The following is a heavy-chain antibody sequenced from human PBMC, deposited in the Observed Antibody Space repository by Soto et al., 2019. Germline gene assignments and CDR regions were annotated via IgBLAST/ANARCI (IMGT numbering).Heavy chain of an antibody. D-gene: IGHD3-10*01. V-gene: IGHV4-30-4*01. J-gene: IGHJ6*02. CDR3: ASSSVYGMDV. CDR1: GGSISSGYYY. CDR2: IYYSGNT. Sequence: SETLSLTCSVSGGSISSGYYYWSWIRQPPGKGLEWIGNIYYSGNTYYNPSLKSRLIISIDTSKKQFSLKVGSVTAADTAVYYCASSSVYGMDVWGQGTTVT.